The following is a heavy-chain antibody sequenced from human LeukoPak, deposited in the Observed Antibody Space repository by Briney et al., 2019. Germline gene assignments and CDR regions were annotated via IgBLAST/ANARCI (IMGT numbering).Heavy chain of an antibody. CDR1: GFTFSSYA. V-gene: IGHV3-74*01. CDR2: INSDGSST. CDR3: AELGITMIGGV. J-gene: IGHJ6*04. D-gene: IGHD3-10*02. Sequence: QSGGSLRLSCAASGFTFSSYAMSWVRQAPGKGLVWVSRINSDGSSTSYADSVKGRFTISRDNAKNSLYLQMNSLRAEDTAVYYCAELGITMIGGVWGKGTTVTISS.